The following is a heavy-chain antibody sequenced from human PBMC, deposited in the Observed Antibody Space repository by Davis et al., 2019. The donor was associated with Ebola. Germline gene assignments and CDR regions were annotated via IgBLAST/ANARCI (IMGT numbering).Heavy chain of an antibody. D-gene: IGHD2-2*01. V-gene: IGHV3-33*01. CDR1: GFTFSSYG. Sequence: GESLKISCAASGFTFSSYGMHWVRQAPGKGLEWVAVIWYDGSNKYYADSVKGRFTISRDNSKNTLYLQMSSLRAEDTAVYYCARDERWDIVLVPAAGGPYGMDVWGQGTTVTVSS. CDR3: ARDERWDIVLVPAAGGPYGMDV. CDR2: IWYDGSNK. J-gene: IGHJ6*02.